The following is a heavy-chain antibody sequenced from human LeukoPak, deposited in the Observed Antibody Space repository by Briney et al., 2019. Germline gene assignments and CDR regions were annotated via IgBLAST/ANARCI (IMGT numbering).Heavy chain of an antibody. V-gene: IGHV3-23*01. D-gene: IGHD3-10*01. Sequence: GGSLRLSCAASGFTFSSYAMSWVRQAPGKGLEWVSAISGSGGSTYYADSVKGRFTISRDNSKNTLYLQMNSLRAEDTAVYYCARVAETLVWFGELNFDYWGQGTLVTVSS. CDR1: GFTFSSYA. CDR2: ISGSGGST. CDR3: ARVAETLVWFGELNFDY. J-gene: IGHJ4*02.